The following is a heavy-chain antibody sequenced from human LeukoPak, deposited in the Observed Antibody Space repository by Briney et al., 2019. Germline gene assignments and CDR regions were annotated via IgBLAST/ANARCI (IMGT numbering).Heavy chain of an antibody. CDR3: ARHYPGGDYFIDY. D-gene: IGHD4-17*01. Sequence: GESLKISCKGSGYSFTSYWIGWVRQMPGKGLEWVGIIYPDDSDNRYSPSFQDQVIISADKSISTAYLQWSSLKASDTAMYYCARHYPGGDYFIDYWGQGTLVTVSS. V-gene: IGHV5-51*01. CDR1: GYSFTSYW. CDR2: IYPDDSDN. J-gene: IGHJ4*02.